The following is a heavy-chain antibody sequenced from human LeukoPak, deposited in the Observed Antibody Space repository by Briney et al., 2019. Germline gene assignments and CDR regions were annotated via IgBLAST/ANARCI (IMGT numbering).Heavy chain of an antibody. CDR2: IYYSGST. CDR3: ARDKWGVRGRFFDI. Sequence: SETLSLTCTVSGGSISSYYWSWIRQPPGMGLEWIGCIYYSGSTNYNPSLKSRVTISVDTSKNQFSLKLSSVTAADTAVYYCARDKWGVRGRFFDIWGQGTMVTVSS. D-gene: IGHD3-10*01. J-gene: IGHJ3*02. CDR1: GGSISSYY. V-gene: IGHV4-59*01.